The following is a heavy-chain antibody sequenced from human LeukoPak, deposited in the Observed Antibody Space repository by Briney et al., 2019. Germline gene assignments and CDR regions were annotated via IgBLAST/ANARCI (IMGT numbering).Heavy chain of an antibody. J-gene: IGHJ4*02. V-gene: IGHV4-59*08. CDR2: IFYSGNT. Sequence: SETLSLTCTVSGVSISSYYWSWIREPPGKGLEWIGYIFYSGNTIYNPSLKSRVTISVDTSKNHFSLRLRSVTAADTAVYYCARLAAISGSDYPDDWGQGTLVTVSS. CDR3: ARLAAISGSDYPDD. CDR1: GVSISSYY. D-gene: IGHD1-26*01.